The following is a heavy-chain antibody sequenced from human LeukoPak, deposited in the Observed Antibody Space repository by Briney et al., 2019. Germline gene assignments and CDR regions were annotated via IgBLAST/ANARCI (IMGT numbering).Heavy chain of an antibody. J-gene: IGHJ4*02. CDR2: IKQDGSLK. D-gene: IGHD2-15*01. Sequence: GGSLRLSWVASGLTFTNYWVNWVRQAPGKGLGWVAAIKQDGSLKQHVASVKGRFTISRDNAKNSAFLQMNNLRVEDTAVYYCQCAPAWGQGTLVTVSS. CDR3: QCAPA. V-gene: IGHV3-7*01. CDR1: GLTFTNYW.